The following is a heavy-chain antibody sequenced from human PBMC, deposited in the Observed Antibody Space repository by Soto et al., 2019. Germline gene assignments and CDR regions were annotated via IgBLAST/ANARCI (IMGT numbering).Heavy chain of an antibody. CDR2: ISYDGSNK. V-gene: IGHV3-30*18. J-gene: IGHJ4*02. CDR1: GFTFSSYG. Sequence: GGSLRLSCAASGFTFSSYGMHWVRQAPGKGLEWVAVISYDGSNKYYADSVKGRFTISRDNSKNTLYLQMNSLRAEDTAVYYCAKDDSRQIVLMVYAVFDYWGQGTLVTVSS. CDR3: AKDDSRQIVLMVYAVFDY. D-gene: IGHD2-8*01.